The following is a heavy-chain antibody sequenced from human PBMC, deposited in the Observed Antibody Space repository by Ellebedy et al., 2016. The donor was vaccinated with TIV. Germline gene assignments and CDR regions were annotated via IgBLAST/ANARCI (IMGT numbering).Heavy chain of an antibody. CDR2: IWYDGSNK. V-gene: IGHV3-33*06. Sequence: GESLKISXAASGFTFSSYGMHWVRQAPGKGLEWVAVIWYDGSNKYYADSVKGRFTISRDNSKNTLYLQMNSLRAEDTAVYYCAKVGVSGSYYEDYWGQGTLVTVSS. J-gene: IGHJ4*02. D-gene: IGHD1-26*01. CDR1: GFTFSSYG. CDR3: AKVGVSGSYYEDY.